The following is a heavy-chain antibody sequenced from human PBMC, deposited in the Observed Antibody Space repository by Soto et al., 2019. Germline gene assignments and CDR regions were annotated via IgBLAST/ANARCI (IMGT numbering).Heavy chain of an antibody. J-gene: IGHJ3*02. CDR1: GGSISSYY. CDR3: AREGLRPFDAFDI. V-gene: IGHV4-59*01. CDR2: IYYSGST. Sequence: LTLTCTVSGGSISSYYWSWIRQPPGKGLEWIGYIYYSGSTNYNPSLKSRVTISVDTSKNQFSLKLSSVTAADTAVYYCAREGLRPFDAFDIWGQGTMVTVSS.